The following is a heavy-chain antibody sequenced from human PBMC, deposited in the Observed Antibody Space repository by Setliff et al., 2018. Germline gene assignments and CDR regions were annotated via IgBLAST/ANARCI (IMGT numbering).Heavy chain of an antibody. CDR1: GGSISTYY. CDR2: MYYSGSN. Sequence: SETLSLTCTVSGGSISTYYWSWIRQPPGKGLEWIGSMYYSGSNDYNPSLKSRVTISLDTSKNQFSLKLSSVTAADTAVYYCARHRRSEDNFDYWGQGTLVTVSS. CDR3: ARHRRSEDNFDY. J-gene: IGHJ4*02. V-gene: IGHV4-59*04. D-gene: IGHD6-19*01.